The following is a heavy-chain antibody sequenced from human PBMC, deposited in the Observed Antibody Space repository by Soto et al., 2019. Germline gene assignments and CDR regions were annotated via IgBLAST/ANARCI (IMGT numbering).Heavy chain of an antibody. CDR2: IYYSGST. J-gene: IGHJ6*02. CDR1: GGSISSYY. D-gene: IGHD6-6*01. V-gene: IGHV4-59*01. Sequence: TLSLTCTVSGGSISSYYWSWIRQPPGKGLEWIGYIYYSGSTNYNPSLKSRVTISVDTSKNQFSLKLSSVTAADTAVYYCARDHRIAARPDPYYYYGMDVWGQGTTVTAP. CDR3: ARDHRIAARPDPYYYYGMDV.